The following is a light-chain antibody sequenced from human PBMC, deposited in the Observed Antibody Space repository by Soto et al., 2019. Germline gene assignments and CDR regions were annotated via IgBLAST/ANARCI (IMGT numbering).Light chain of an antibody. CDR2: DAS. J-gene: IGKJ1*01. Sequence: DIQMTQSPSTLSASVGASFTITCRASQSISRWLAWHQQKPGKAPKVLIYDASNLETGVPSRFSGSGSGREFTLTSSSLQPDDFATYYCQQYYDYPWTFGQGTKVDIK. CDR1: QSISRW. CDR3: QQYYDYPWT. V-gene: IGKV1-5*01.